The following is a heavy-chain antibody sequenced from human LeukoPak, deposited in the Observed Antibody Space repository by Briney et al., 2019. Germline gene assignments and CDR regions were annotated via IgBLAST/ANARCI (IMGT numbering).Heavy chain of an antibody. J-gene: IGHJ3*02. CDR3: AAPGAMNAFDI. CDR1: GGSISIYY. V-gene: IGHV4-4*08. Sequence: PSETLSLTCTVSGGSISIYYWNWIRQPPGKGLEWIGYIYNSGSSTIYNPSLKSRVTISVDTSKNQFSLRLSSVTAADTAVYYCAAPGAMNAFDIWGQGTMVTVSS. D-gene: IGHD2-2*01. CDR2: IYNSGSST.